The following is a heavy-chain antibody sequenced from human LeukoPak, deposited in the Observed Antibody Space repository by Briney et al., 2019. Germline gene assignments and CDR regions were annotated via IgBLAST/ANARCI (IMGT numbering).Heavy chain of an antibody. CDR2: INHGGST. CDR3: AGLPDAFDI. CDR1: GGSFSGYY. Sequence: AETLSLTCAVYGGSFSGYYWSWIRQPPGKGLEWVAVINHGGSTNYNPYFKSGVSISVSTSKNQFFLKLSAVTAADTAVYYCAGLPDAFDIWGQGTIVTVSS. V-gene: IGHV4-34*01. J-gene: IGHJ3*02.